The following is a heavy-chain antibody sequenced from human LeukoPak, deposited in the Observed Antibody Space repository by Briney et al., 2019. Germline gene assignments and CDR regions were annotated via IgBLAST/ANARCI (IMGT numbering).Heavy chain of an antibody. CDR1: RFTFSNYW. Sequence: GGSLRLSCAASRFTFSNYWMHWVRQAPGKGLVWVSRINSDGSSISYADSVKGRFTISRDNAKNSLYLQMNSLRAEDTAVYYCARGSRGYSYGDWGQGTLVTVSS. J-gene: IGHJ4*02. CDR2: INSDGSSI. D-gene: IGHD5-18*01. CDR3: ARGSRGYSYGD. V-gene: IGHV3-74*01.